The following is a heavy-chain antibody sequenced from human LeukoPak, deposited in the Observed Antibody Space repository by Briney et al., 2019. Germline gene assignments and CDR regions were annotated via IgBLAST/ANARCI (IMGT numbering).Heavy chain of an antibody. Sequence: GGSLRLSRAASGFIVSTNYMSWVRQAPGKGLEWVSSISSSSSYIYYADSVKGRFTISRDNAKNSLYLQMNSLRAEDTGVYYCARGPAANSGNYYVGDYWGQGTLVTVSS. V-gene: IGHV3-21*01. CDR2: ISSSSSYI. CDR1: GFIVSTNY. D-gene: IGHD1-26*01. CDR3: ARGPAANSGNYYVGDY. J-gene: IGHJ4*02.